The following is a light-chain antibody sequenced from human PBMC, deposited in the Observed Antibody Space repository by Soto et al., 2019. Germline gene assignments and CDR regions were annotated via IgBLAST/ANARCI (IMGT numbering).Light chain of an antibody. CDR3: QQRSNWPQT. CDR2: GAS. V-gene: IGKV3-15*01. J-gene: IGKJ1*01. Sequence: EIVMTQSPTTLSVSPGERATLSCRASQSVSTTLAWYQQKPGQVPSLLIYGASTRASGIPARFSGSGSGTEFTLTIGSLQSEDFAVYYCQQRSNWPQTFGQGTKVDIK. CDR1: QSVSTT.